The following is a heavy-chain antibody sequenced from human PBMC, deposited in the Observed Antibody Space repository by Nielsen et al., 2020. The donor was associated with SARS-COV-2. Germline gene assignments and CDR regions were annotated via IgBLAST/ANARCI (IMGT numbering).Heavy chain of an antibody. CDR1: GFTFSNPW. Sequence: GESLKISCAASGFTFSNPWKNWVRQAPGKGLEWVGRIKSKVDGGTTDYAGPVKGRFTISRDDSKNTLYLQMNNLKTEDTAVYYCTTGGITMVRGVMQYWGQGTLVTVSP. CDR2: IKSKVDGGTT. V-gene: IGHV3-15*01. J-gene: IGHJ1*01. CDR3: TTGGITMVRGVMQY. D-gene: IGHD3-10*01.